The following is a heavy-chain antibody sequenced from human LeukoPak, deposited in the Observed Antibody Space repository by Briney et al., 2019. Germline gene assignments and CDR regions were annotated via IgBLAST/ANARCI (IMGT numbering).Heavy chain of an antibody. D-gene: IGHD3-10*01. CDR2: ISWNTGTI. CDR1: GFTFDDYA. CDR3: AKVRFGVTARYYFDY. J-gene: IGHJ4*02. Sequence: GGSLRLSCAASGFTFDDYAMHWVRQVPGKGLEWVSGISWNTGTIVYADSVKGRFTISRDNSKNTLYLQMNSLRAEDTAVYYCAKVRFGVTARYYFDYWGQGTLVTVSS. V-gene: IGHV3-9*01.